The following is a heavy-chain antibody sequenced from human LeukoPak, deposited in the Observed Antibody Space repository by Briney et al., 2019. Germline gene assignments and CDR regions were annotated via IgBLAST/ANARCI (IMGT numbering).Heavy chain of an antibody. V-gene: IGHV3-23*01. D-gene: IGHD6-19*01. CDR1: GFTFSSYA. J-gene: IGHJ6*02. CDR2: ISGSGGST. Sequence: GGSLRLSCAASGFTFSSYAMSWVRQAPGKGLEWVSAISGSGGSTYYADSVKGRFTISRDNSKNTLYLQMNSLRAEDTAVYYCARDIFYHQWLEPYYYYYGMDVWGQGTTVTVSS. CDR3: ARDIFYHQWLEPYYYYYGMDV.